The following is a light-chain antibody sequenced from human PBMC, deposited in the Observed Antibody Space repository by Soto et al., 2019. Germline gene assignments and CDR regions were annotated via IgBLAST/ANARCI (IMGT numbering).Light chain of an antibody. V-gene: IGLV1-44*01. J-gene: IGLJ1*01. Sequence: QSVLTQPPSASGTPGQRVTISCSGSSSNIGGNIVNWYQQLPGTAPKLLIYNNNQRPSGVPDRFSGSKSGTSASLAISGLQSEDEADYYCAAWDDSLNGYVFGTGTK. CDR1: SSNIGGNI. CDR3: AAWDDSLNGYV. CDR2: NNN.